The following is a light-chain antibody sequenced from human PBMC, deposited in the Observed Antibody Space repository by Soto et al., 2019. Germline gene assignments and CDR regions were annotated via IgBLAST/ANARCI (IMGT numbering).Light chain of an antibody. CDR2: EAS. J-gene: IGKJ1*01. CDR3: QQYGSSGT. CDR1: QSVARK. Sequence: EIVMTQSPATLSVSPGERATLSCRASQSVARKLAWYQQKPGQAPRLLIHEASIRATGIPARFSGSRSGTEFTLTISRLEPEDFAVYYCQQYGSSGTFGQGTKVDIK. V-gene: IGKV3-15*01.